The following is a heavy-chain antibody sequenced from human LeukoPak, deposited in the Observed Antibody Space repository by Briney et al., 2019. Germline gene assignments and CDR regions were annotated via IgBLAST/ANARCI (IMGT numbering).Heavy chain of an antibody. D-gene: IGHD3-3*01. CDR3: ARQAYYDFWSGHYSRGVEDAFDI. V-gene: IGHV4-38-2*01. J-gene: IGHJ3*02. CDR2: ISHSGTT. Sequence: SEILSLTCAVSGYSISSGYYWVWIRQPPGKGLEWIITISHSGTTYYNPSLKGRVTISVDTSKNQFSLKLRSVTTADTAVYYCARQAYYDFWSGHYSRGVEDAFDIWGQGTMVSVSS. CDR1: GYSISSGYY.